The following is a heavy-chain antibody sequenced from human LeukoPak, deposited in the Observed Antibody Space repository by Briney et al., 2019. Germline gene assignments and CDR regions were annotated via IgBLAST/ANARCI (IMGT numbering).Heavy chain of an antibody. CDR2: IYYSGST. D-gene: IGHD3-10*01. CDR3: ARLTGNYYYYYMDV. CDR1: GDSISSSSYY. V-gene: IGHV4-39*01. J-gene: IGHJ6*03. Sequence: SETLSLTCTVSGDSISSSSYYWGWIRQPPGKGLEWIGSIYYSGSTYYNPSLKSRVTISVDTSKNQFSLKLSSVTAADTAVYYCARLTGNYYYYYMDVWGKGTTVTVSS.